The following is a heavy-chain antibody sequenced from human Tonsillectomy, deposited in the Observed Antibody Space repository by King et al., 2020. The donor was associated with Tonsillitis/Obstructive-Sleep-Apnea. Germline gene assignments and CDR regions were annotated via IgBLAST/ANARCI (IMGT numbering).Heavy chain of an antibody. Sequence: QLVQSGGGVVQPERSLRLSCAASGFTFSSYAMHWVRQAPGKGLEWVAVISYDGSNKYYTDSVKGRFTISRDNSKNTLYLQINSLRAEDTAVYYCARGGDYGGNFIFDYWGQGTLVTVSS. CDR2: ISYDGSNK. V-gene: IGHV3-30*04. D-gene: IGHD4-23*01. CDR3: ARGGDYGGNFIFDY. J-gene: IGHJ4*02. CDR1: GFTFSSYA.